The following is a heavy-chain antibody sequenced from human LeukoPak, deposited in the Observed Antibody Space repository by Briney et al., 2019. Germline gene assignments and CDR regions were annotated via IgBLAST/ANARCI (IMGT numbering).Heavy chain of an antibody. Sequence: ASVKVSCKASGYTFTDYYMLWVRQAPGQGPEWMGWINPNSGGTNYAQNFKGRVTMTRDTSINTAYMDLNSLTSDDTAVYYCARDLPKTGYVGASDIWGQGTMVTASS. CDR3: ARDLPKTGYVGASDI. CDR1: GYTFTDYY. D-gene: IGHD5-12*01. J-gene: IGHJ3*02. CDR2: INPNSGGT. V-gene: IGHV1-2*02.